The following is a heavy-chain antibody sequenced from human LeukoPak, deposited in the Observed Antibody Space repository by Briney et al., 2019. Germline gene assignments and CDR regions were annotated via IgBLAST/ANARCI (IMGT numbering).Heavy chain of an antibody. V-gene: IGHV5-51*01. CDR3: ASAMDYYYYGMDV. Sequence: TGESLKISCKGSGYSFTSYWIGWVRQMPGKGLEWMGIIYPGDSDIRYSPSFQGQVTISADKSISTAYLQWSSLKASDTAMYYCASAMDYYYYGMDVWGQGTTVTVSS. J-gene: IGHJ6*02. CDR2: IYPGDSDI. CDR1: GYSFTSYW.